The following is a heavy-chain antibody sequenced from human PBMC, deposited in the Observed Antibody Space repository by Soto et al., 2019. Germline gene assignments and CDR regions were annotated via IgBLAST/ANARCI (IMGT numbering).Heavy chain of an antibody. D-gene: IGHD3-22*01. CDR1: CGSISNYY. J-gene: IGHJ5*02. CDR3: ATNGYNYPNWFDP. V-gene: IGHV4-59*01. CDR2: IHYSGST. Sequence: SXTLSLAFTVSCGSISNYYWSWIRQPPVKGLEWIGYIHYSGSTNYNPSLKSRVTISLDMSKNQFSLKLTSVTAADTAIYYCATNGYNYPNWFDPWGQGTLVTVSS.